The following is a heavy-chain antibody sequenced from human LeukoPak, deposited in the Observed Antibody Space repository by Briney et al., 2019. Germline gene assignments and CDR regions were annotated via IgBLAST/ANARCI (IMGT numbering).Heavy chain of an antibody. CDR3: ATRRYDFWSGYRRDWFDP. D-gene: IGHD3-3*01. Sequence: ASVKVSCKVSGYTLTELSMYWVRQAPGKGLEWMGGFDPEDGETIYAQKFQGRVTMTEDTSTDTAYMELSSLRSEDTAVYYCATRRYDFWSGYRRDWFDPWGQGTLVTVSS. V-gene: IGHV1-24*01. CDR2: FDPEDGET. CDR1: GYTLTELS. J-gene: IGHJ5*02.